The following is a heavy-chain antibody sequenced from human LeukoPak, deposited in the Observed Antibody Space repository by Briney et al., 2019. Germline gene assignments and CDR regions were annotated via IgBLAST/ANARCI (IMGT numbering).Heavy chain of an antibody. V-gene: IGHV4-34*01. J-gene: IGHJ5*02. CDR2: INHSGST. Sequence: SETLSLTCAIYGGSFSGYYWSWIRQPPGKGLEWIGEINHSGSTYYNPSLKSRVTISVDTSKNQFSLKLSSVTAADAAVYYCARGVTLFPWGQGTLVTVSS. CDR1: GGSFSGYY. D-gene: IGHD4-23*01. CDR3: ARGVTLFP.